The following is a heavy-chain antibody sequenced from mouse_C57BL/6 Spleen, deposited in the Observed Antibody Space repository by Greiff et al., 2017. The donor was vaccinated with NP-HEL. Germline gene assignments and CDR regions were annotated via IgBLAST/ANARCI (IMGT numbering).Heavy chain of an antibody. D-gene: IGHD4-1*01. V-gene: IGHV1-76*01. CDR3: ARSGITGHFDY. Sequence: QVQLQQSGAELVRPGASVKLSCKASGYTFTDYYINWVKQRPGQGLEWIARIYPGSGNTYYNEKFKGKATLTAEKSSSTAYMQLSSLTSEDSAVYFCARSGITGHFDYWGQGTTLTVSS. CDR1: GYTFTDYY. CDR2: IYPGSGNT. J-gene: IGHJ2*01.